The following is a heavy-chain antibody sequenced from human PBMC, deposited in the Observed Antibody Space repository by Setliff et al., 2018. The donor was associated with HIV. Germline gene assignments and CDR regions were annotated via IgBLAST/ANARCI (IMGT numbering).Heavy chain of an antibody. D-gene: IGHD3-3*01. CDR2: INTNTGNP. CDR3: ARVKTYYDFWSGYYTSDI. Sequence: ASVKVSCKASADTFTNCLINWVRQAPGQGLEWMGWINTNTGNPTHAQGFTGRFVFSLDTSVSTAYLQISSLKAEDTAVYYCARVKTYYDFWSGYYTSDIWGQGTMVTVSS. V-gene: IGHV7-4-1*02. CDR1: ADTFTNCL. J-gene: IGHJ3*02.